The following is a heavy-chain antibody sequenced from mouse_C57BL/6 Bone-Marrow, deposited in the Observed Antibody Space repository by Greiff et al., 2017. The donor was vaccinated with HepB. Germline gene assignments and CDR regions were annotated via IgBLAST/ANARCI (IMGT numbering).Heavy chain of an antibody. CDR2: IDPSDSET. V-gene: IGHV1-52*01. J-gene: IGHJ3*01. CDR3: ARDGPRAIWFAY. Sequence: QVQLQQPGAELVRPGSSVKLSCKASGYTFTSYWMHWVKQRPIQGLEWIGNIDPSDSETHYNQKFKDKATLTVDKSSSTAYMQLSSLTSEDSAVYYCARDGPRAIWFAYWGHGPLVTVSA. CDR1: GYTFTSYW. D-gene: IGHD2-3*01.